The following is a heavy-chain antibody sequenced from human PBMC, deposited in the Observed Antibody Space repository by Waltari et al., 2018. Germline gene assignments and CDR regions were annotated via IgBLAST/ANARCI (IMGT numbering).Heavy chain of an antibody. J-gene: IGHJ4*02. CDR1: GYSISSGYY. CDR2: IYHSGST. D-gene: IGHD1-1*01. Sequence: QVQLQESGPGLVKPSETLSLTCAVSGYSISSGYYWGWIRQPPGKGLEWIGSIYHSGSTYYNPSRKSRVTISVDTSKNQFSLKLSSVTAADTAVYYCARLEAAPSYYFDYWGQGTLVTVSS. CDR3: ARLEAAPSYYFDY. V-gene: IGHV4-38-2*01.